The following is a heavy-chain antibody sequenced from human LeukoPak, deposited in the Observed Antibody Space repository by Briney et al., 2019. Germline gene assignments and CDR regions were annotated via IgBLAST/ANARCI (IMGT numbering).Heavy chain of an antibody. J-gene: IGHJ5*02. D-gene: IGHD6-13*01. CDR2: IYGGGGT. CDR1: GFSVSRNF. V-gene: IGHV3-53*05. CDR3: ARDGVPHSSSRYNPYWFDP. Sequence: GGSLRLSCAASGFSVSRNFMTWVRQAPGKGLEWVSLIYGGGGTFYPDSVKGRFTISRDNSKNTLYLQMNRLRADDTAVYYCARDGVPHSSSRYNPYWFDPWGQGTLVTVSS.